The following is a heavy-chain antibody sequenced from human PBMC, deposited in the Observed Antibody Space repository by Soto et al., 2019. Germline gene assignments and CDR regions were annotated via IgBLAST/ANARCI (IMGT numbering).Heavy chain of an antibody. J-gene: IGHJ6*02. CDR1: GFTFSSYG. D-gene: IGHD3-10*01. V-gene: IGHV3-33*01. CDR2: IWYDGSNK. CDR3: ARDPCRGLLLFGEFYYYYYGMDV. Sequence: PGGSLRLSCAASGFTFSSYGMHWVRQAPGKGLEWVAVIWYDGSNKYYADSVKGRFTISRDNSKNTLYLQMNSLRAEDTAVYYCARDPCRGLLLFGEFYYYYYGMDVWGQGTTVTVSS.